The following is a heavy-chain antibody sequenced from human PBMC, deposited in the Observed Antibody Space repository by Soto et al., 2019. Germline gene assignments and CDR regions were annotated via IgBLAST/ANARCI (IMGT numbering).Heavy chain of an antibody. V-gene: IGHV3-33*06. CDR3: AKTVGRGYYDFWSGSHMDV. CDR2: IWYDGSNK. J-gene: IGHJ6*03. D-gene: IGHD3-3*01. CDR1: GFTFSSYG. Sequence: GGSLRLSCAASGFTFSSYGMHWVRQAPGKGLEWVAVIWYDGSNKYYADSVKGRFTISRDNSKNTLYLQMNSLRAEDTAVYYCAKTVGRGYYDFWSGSHMDVWGKGTTVTVSS.